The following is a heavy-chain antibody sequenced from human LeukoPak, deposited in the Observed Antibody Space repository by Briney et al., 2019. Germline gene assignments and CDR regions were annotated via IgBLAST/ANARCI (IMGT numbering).Heavy chain of an antibody. Sequence: ASVKVSCKASGYTFTDYYMHWVRQAPGQGLEWMGWINPNSGGTNYAQKFQGRVIMTRDTSISTAYMELSRLRSDDTAVYYCARTYDILTGYFERLNWFDPWGQGTLVTVSS. CDR3: ARTYDILTGYFERLNWFDP. D-gene: IGHD3-9*01. V-gene: IGHV1-2*02. J-gene: IGHJ5*02. CDR2: INPNSGGT. CDR1: GYTFTDYY.